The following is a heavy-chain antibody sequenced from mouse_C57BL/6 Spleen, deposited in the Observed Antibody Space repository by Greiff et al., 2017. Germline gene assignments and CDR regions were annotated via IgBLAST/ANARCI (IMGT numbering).Heavy chain of an antibody. Sequence: VQLQQSGPELVKPGASVKISCKASGYTFTDYYMNWVKQSHGKSLEWIGDINPNNGGTSYNQKFKGKATLTVDKSSSTAYMELRSLTSEDSAVYYCAIDSSNYAMDYWGQGTSVTVSS. CDR3: AIDSSNYAMDY. CDR2: INPNNGGT. J-gene: IGHJ4*01. CDR1: GYTFTDYY. D-gene: IGHD3-2*02. V-gene: IGHV1-26*01.